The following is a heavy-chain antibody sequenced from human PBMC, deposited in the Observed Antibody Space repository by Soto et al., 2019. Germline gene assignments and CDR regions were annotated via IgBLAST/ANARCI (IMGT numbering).Heavy chain of an antibody. CDR2: IKPGTSDI. CDR1: GYKFGSAW. D-gene: IGHD3-3*02. V-gene: IGHV5-51*01. CDR3: ARQLSHICDS. Sequence: EVQLVQSGADIKKPGESLKIPCKGVGYKFGSAWIGWVRQMPGKGLEWMGIIKPGTSDIRYSPSCRGHVTISADEAVSTAYLQWSSLKASDTAMYYCARQLSHICDSWGQGTLVTVSS. J-gene: IGHJ4*02.